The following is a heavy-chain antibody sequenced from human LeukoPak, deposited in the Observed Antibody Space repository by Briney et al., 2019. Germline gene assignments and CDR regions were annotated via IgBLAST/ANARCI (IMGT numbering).Heavy chain of an antibody. CDR3: ARIDGDFWSRLNAFDI. CDR2: INPNSGGT. CDR1: GYTFTGYY. J-gene: IGHJ3*02. D-gene: IGHD3-3*01. V-gene: IGHV1-2*02. Sequence: ASVKVSCKASGYTFTGYYIHWVRQAPGQGLEWMGWINPNSGGTNYAQKFQGRVTMTRDTSISTAYMELSRLRSDDTAVYYCARIDGDFWSRLNAFDIWGQGTMVTVSS.